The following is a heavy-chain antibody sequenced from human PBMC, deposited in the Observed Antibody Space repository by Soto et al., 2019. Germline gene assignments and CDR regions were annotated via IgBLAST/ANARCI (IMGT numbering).Heavy chain of an antibody. CDR1: SHSFTVYY. D-gene: IGHD2-15*01. J-gene: IGHJ4*02. V-gene: IGHV4-59*01. CDR2: ISYSGST. Sequence: QVQLQESGPGPVKPSETLSLTCTVSSHSFTVYYWSWIRQPPGKGLEWIGYISYSGSTSSNPSLTSRVTLSADTSKNHFSLKLRSVTAPDTAVYYCARDAGGPGDYWCQGVLVTVSS. CDR3: ARDAGGPGDY.